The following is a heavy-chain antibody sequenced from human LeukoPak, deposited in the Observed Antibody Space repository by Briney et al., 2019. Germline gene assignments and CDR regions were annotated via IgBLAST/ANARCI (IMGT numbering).Heavy chain of an antibody. Sequence: SETLSLTCAVYGGSFSGYYWSWIRQPPGKGLEWIGEINHSGSTNYNPSLKSRVTISVDTSKKQFSLKLSSVAAADTAVYYCARGRGFQQQLVRRATEDYWGQGTLVTVSS. CDR2: INHSGST. CDR1: GGSFSGYY. V-gene: IGHV4-34*01. CDR3: ARGRGFQQQLVRRATEDY. D-gene: IGHD6-13*01. J-gene: IGHJ4*02.